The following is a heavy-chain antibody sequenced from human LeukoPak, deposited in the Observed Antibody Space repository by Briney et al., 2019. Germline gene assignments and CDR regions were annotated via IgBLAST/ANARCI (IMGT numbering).Heavy chain of an antibody. CDR2: INHSGST. CDR1: GGSFSGYY. V-gene: IGHV4-34*01. Sequence: PSETLSLTCAVYGGSFSGYYWSWLRQPPGKGLEWIGSINHSGSTYYNPSLKSRVTISVGTSKNQFSLKLSSVTAADTAGYYCARVPKGPAPFDYWGQGTLVTVSS. CDR3: ARVPKGPAPFDY. J-gene: IGHJ4*02.